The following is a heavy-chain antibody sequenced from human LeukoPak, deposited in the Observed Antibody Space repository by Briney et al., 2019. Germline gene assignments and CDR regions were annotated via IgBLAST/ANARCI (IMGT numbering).Heavy chain of an antibody. CDR3: ARGRIAAAITFDY. D-gene: IGHD6-13*01. J-gene: IGHJ4*02. V-gene: IGHV3-21*01. Sequence: GGSLRLSCAASGFTFSSYSMNWVRQAPGKGLEWVSSISSSSSYIYYADSVKGRFTISRDNAKNSLYLQMNSLRAEDTAVYYCARGRIAAAITFDYWGQGTLVTVPS. CDR2: ISSSSSYI. CDR1: GFTFSSYS.